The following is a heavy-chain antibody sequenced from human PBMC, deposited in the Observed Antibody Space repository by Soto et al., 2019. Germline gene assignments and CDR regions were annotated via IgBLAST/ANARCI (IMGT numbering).Heavy chain of an antibody. D-gene: IGHD1-1*01. CDR3: ARVGLERAFDI. V-gene: IGHV3-7*01. CDR2: INPDGSEM. Sequence: GGSLRLSCAASGFTFSSYWMSWVRQTPGKGLEWVATINPDGSEMSYVGSVKGRFTISRDNAKNSLYLQMSSLRAEDTVVYYCARVGLERAFDIWGQGTTVTVSS. CDR1: GFTFSSYW. J-gene: IGHJ3*02.